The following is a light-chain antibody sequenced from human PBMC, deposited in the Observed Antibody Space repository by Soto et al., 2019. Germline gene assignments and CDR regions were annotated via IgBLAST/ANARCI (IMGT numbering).Light chain of an antibody. J-gene: IGKJ2*01. CDR1: QSVLDNSTNKSY. Sequence: VLTQSPSSLAVSLGERATVNCRSSQSVLDNSTNKSYLAWYQKKPGHPPKLLVHWASVREAGVPDRFSGGGSGTDFTLTISSLQAEDVAVYYCQQFGNSPYTFGQGTKLEI. CDR3: QQFGNSPYT. CDR2: WAS. V-gene: IGKV4-1*01.